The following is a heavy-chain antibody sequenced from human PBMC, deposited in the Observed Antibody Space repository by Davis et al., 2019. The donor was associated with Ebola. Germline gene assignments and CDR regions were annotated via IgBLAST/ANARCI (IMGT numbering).Heavy chain of an antibody. V-gene: IGHV3-7*01. CDR1: GFTFSSYW. CDR3: ARGRGVTMVQGSPWPYYYYGMDV. CDR2: IKQDGSEK. D-gene: IGHD3-10*01. J-gene: IGHJ6*02. Sequence: GESLKISCAASGFTFSSYWMSWVRQAPGKGLEWVANIKQDGSEKYYVDSVKGRFTISRDNAKNSLFLQMNSLRAEDTAVYYCARGRGVTMVQGSPWPYYYYGMDVWGQGTTVTVSS.